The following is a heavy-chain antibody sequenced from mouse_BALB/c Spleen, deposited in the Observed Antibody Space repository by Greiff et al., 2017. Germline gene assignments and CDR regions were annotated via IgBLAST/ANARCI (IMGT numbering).Heavy chain of an antibody. D-gene: IGHD1-1*01. CDR1: GYAFSSSW. Sequence: VMLVESGPELVKPGASVKISCKASGYAFSSSWMNWVKQRPGQGLEWIGRIYPGDGDTNYNGKFKGKATLTADKSSSTAYMQLSSLTSVDSAVYFCAVVATNAMDYWGQGTSVTVSS. J-gene: IGHJ4*01. V-gene: IGHV1-82*01. CDR2: IYPGDGDT. CDR3: AVVATNAMDY.